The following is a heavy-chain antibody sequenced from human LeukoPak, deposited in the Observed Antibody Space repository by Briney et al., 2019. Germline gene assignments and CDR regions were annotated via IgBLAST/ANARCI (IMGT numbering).Heavy chain of an antibody. V-gene: IGHV1-2*02. D-gene: IGHD2-2*01. J-gene: IGHJ3*02. CDR2: INPNSGGT. CDR3: AREGLGYCSSTSCYFAFDI. Sequence: GASVKVSCKASGYTFTGYYMHWVRQAPGQGLEWMGWINPNSGGTNYAQKFQGRVTMTRDTSISTAYMELSRLRSDDTAVYYCAREGLGYCSSTSCYFAFDIWGQGTMVTVSS. CDR1: GYTFTGYY.